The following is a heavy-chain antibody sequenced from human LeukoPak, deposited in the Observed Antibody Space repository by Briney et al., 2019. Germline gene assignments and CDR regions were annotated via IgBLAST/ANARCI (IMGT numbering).Heavy chain of an antibody. CDR2: VNPNSGGT. J-gene: IGHJ4*02. CDR3: AREYILTAYYGDY. V-gene: IGHV1-2*02. CDR1: GYTFTGYY. Sequence: ASVKVSCKASGYTFTGYYMHWVRQAPGQGLEWMGWVNPNSGGTNYAQKFQGRVTMTRDTSISTAYMELSRLRSDDTAVYYCAREYILTAYYGDYWGQGTLVTVSS. D-gene: IGHD3-9*01.